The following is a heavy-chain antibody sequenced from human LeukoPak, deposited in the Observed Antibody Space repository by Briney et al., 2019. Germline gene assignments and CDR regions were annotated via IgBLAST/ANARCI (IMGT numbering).Heavy chain of an antibody. CDR1: GGSISSGDYY. CDR2: IYYSGST. CDR3: ARDEISSGAFDY. V-gene: IGHV4-30-4*01. D-gene: IGHD6-19*01. Sequence: SQTLSLTCTVSGGSISSGDYYWSWIRQPPGKGLERIGYIYYSGSTYYNPPLKSRVTISVDTSKNQFSLKLSSVTAADTAVYYCARDEISSGAFDYWGQGTLVTVSS. J-gene: IGHJ4*02.